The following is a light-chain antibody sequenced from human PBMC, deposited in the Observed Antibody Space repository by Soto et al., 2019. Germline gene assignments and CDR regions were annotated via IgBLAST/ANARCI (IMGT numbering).Light chain of an antibody. CDR3: CSYAGSSTWV. CDR2: DVN. V-gene: IGLV2-11*01. CDR1: SNDVGGYNY. J-gene: IGLJ3*02. Sequence: QSALTQPRSVSGSPGQSVTISCTGTSNDVGGYNYVSWYQQHPGKAPKLLISDVNKRPSGVPDRFSGSKSGNTASLIIFGLQAEDEADYYCCSYAGSSTWVFGGGTKLTVL.